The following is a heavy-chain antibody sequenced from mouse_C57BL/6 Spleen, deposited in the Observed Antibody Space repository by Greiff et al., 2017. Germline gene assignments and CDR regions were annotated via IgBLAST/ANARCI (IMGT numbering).Heavy chain of an antibody. V-gene: IGHV1-15*01. Sequence: VKLQESGAELVRPGASVTLSCKASGYTFTDYEMHWVKQTPVHGLEWIGAIDPETGGTAYNQKFKGKAILTADKSSITAYMELRSLTSEDSAVYYCTRTNYDYAMDYWGQGTSVTVSS. D-gene: IGHD1-1*01. J-gene: IGHJ4*01. CDR1: GYTFTDYE. CDR2: IDPETGGT. CDR3: TRTNYDYAMDY.